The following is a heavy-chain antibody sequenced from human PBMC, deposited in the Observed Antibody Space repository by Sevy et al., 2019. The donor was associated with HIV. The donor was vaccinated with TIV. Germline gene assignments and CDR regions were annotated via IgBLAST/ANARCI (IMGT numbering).Heavy chain of an antibody. CDR3: AKDLAGPGRRYFDY. CDR2: IRYDGSDK. D-gene: IGHD6-13*01. CDR1: GFTFRNFG. Sequence: GGCLRLSCTASGFTFRNFGMHWVRQVPGKGLQWVTFIRYDGSDKYYAASVKGRFTISRDDSKNTLYLQMDSLRAEDTAMYYCAKDLAGPGRRYFDYWGQGTLVTVSS. J-gene: IGHJ4*02. V-gene: IGHV3-30*02.